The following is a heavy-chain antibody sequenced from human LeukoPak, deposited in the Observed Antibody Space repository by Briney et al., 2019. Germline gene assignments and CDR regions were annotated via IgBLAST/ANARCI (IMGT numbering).Heavy chain of an antibody. Sequence: ASVKVSCKASGYTFTSYYMHWVRQAPGQGLEWMGIINPSGGSTSYAQKFQGRVTMTRDTSTSTVYMELSSLRSEDTAVYYCARALTYYYDSSGYDLDYWGQGTLVTVSS. CDR1: GYTFTSYY. V-gene: IGHV1-46*01. J-gene: IGHJ4*02. D-gene: IGHD3-22*01. CDR2: INPSGGST. CDR3: ARALTYYYDSSGYDLDY.